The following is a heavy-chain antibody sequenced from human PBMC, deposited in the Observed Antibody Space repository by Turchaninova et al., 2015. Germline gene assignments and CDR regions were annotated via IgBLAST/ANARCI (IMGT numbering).Heavy chain of an antibody. CDR1: GYSITSGYF. CDR2: IYHSGSS. D-gene: IGHD4-17*01. CDR3: ARRNDYGDYIDY. V-gene: IGHV4-38-2*01. J-gene: IGHJ4*02. Sequence: QVQLQESGPGMVNPSETLSLPCSVSGYSITSGYFWGWIRQPPGKGLEWIGSIYHSGSSYYTPSLRSRVTISVDTSKNQFSLRLTSVTAADTAVYFCARRNDYGDYIDYWGQGTLVTVSS.